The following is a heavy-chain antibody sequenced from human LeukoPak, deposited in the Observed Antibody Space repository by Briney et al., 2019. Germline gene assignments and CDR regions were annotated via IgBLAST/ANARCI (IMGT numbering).Heavy chain of an antibody. CDR3: AVYCSSTSCYTSISLPTETGKHAH. D-gene: IGHD2-2*02. V-gene: IGHV1-69*05. CDR2: IIPIFGTA. Sequence: SVKVSCKASGGTFSSYAISWVRQAPGQGLEWMGGIIPIFGTANYAQKFQGRVTTTTDESTSTAYMELSSLRSEDTAVYYCAVYCSSTSCYTSISLPTETGKHAHWGQGTLVTVSS. J-gene: IGHJ4*02. CDR1: GGTFSSYA.